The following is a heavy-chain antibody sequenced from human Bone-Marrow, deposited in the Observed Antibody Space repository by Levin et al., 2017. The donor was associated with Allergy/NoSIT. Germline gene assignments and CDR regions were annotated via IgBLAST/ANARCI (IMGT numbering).Heavy chain of an antibody. CDR3: ARERHDSSRGDYAGADALDI. V-gene: IGHV1-18*01. D-gene: IGHD2-21*01. CDR1: GYTFTNFG. CDR2: ITVYNGNT. J-gene: IGHJ3*02. Sequence: ASVKVSCNASGYTFTNFGLSWVRQAPGQGLEWMGWITVYNGNTNYAQKFQGRVTMTTDTSTNTAYMELRSLRSDDTAVYYCARERHDSSRGDYAGADALDIWGQGAMITVSS.